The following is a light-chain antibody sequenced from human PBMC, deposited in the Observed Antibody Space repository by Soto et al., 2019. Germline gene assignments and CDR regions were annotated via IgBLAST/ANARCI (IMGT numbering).Light chain of an antibody. CDR3: QAWDSSTGVV. CDR2: QDS. Sequence: SYELPQPPSVSVSPGQTASITCSGDKLGDKYACWYKQKPGQSPVLVIYQDSKRPSGIPERFSGSNPGNTATLTISGTQAMDEADYYCQAWDSSTGVVFGGGTKLTVL. CDR1: KLGDKY. V-gene: IGLV3-1*01. J-gene: IGLJ2*01.